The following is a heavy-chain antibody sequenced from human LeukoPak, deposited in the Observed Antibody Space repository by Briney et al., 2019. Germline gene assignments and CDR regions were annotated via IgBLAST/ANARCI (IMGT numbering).Heavy chain of an antibody. CDR3: VSGDWGYATV. D-gene: IGHD2-21*02. Sequence: SQTLSLTCAISGDSVSGNSASWNWIRQSPSRGLEWLGRTYYRSKWYYDYAASMKSRITINSDTSKNQFSLQLNSVTPEDTAVYYCVSGDWGYATVWGQGTTVTVSS. CDR1: GDSVSGNSAS. J-gene: IGHJ6*02. V-gene: IGHV6-1*01. CDR2: TYYRSKWYY.